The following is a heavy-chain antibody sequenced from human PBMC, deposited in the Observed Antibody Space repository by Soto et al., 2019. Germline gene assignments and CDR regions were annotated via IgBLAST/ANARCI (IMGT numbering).Heavy chain of an antibody. CDR3: ARVYYYDSSGYYSNRPYYFDY. CDR2: IYPGDSDT. CDR1: GYSFTSYW. V-gene: IGHV5-51*01. J-gene: IGHJ4*02. D-gene: IGHD3-22*01. Sequence: GESLKISCKGSGYSFTSYWIGWVRQMPGKGLEWMGIIYPGDSDTRYSPSFQGQVTISADKSISTAYLQWSSLKASDTAMYYCARVYYYDSSGYYSNRPYYFDYWGQGTLVTVS.